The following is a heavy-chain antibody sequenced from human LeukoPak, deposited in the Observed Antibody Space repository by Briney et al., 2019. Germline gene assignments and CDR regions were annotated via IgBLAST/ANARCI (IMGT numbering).Heavy chain of an antibody. CDR2: IYPGDSNT. V-gene: IGHV5-51*01. Sequence: GESLKISCKGSGYSFTTYWIGWVRQMPGKGLEWMGIIYPGDSNTRYSPSFQGQVTISADKSISTAYLQWSSLKASDTAMYYCARQRLDSSGYSYFDYWGQGTLVTVSS. D-gene: IGHD3-22*01. CDR1: GYSFTTYW. CDR3: ARQRLDSSGYSYFDY. J-gene: IGHJ4*02.